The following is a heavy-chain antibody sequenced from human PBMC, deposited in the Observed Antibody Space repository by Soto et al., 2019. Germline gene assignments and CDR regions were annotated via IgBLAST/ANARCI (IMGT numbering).Heavy chain of an antibody. Sequence: QVQLVESGGGVVQPGKSLRLSCAASGFVFTSYAIHWVRQAPGKGLEWVALISYNGINKYYADSVKGRFTISRDNSNNTLYLPMNSLRSEVTAMSYCARGGSSDWHPTAIGPWCQGTLVTVSS. D-gene: IGHD6-19*01. V-gene: IGHV3-30-3*01. CDR2: ISYNGINK. CDR1: GFVFTSYA. J-gene: IGHJ5*02. CDR3: ARGGSSDWHPTAIGP.